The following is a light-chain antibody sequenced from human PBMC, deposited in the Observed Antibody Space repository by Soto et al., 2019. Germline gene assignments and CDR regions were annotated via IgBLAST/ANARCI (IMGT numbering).Light chain of an antibody. CDR3: QQSYSTSVFT. Sequence: DIQITQSPSTLSASVGDRVTITCRASQNIDMYLNWYQQKPGKAPRVLISGASNLQSGVPSRFSGSGSGTDFTLTISSLQPEDFATYYCQQSYSTSVFTFGPGTKVDIK. CDR2: GAS. CDR1: QNIDMY. J-gene: IGKJ3*01. V-gene: IGKV1-39*01.